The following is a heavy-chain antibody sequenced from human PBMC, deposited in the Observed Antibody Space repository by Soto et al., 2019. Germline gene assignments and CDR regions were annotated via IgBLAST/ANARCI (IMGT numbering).Heavy chain of an antibody. Sequence: SETLSLTGSVSGYSVTSSDYYWAWIRQPPGKGLEWIGTMFYIGLTYYNPSLKSRVTLSVDTSKNQFSVRLNSVTAAETAVYSCAPLSVSLSGPYGIHVWGQWTTVTVCS. CDR2: MFYIGLT. CDR3: APLSVSLSGPYGIHV. V-gene: IGHV4-39*01. D-gene: IGHD2-15*01. CDR1: GYSVTSSDYY. J-gene: IGHJ6*02.